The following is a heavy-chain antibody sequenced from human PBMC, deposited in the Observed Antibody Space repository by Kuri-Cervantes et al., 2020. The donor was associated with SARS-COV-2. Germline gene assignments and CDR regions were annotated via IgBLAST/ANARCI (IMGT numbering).Heavy chain of an antibody. J-gene: IGHJ6*02. CDR3: ARGMVRGLIQSYYYGMDV. CDR1: GYTFTHYY. CDR2: INPNSGGT. V-gene: IGHV1-2*04. Sequence: ASVKVSCKTSGYTFTHYYIHWVRQAPGQGLEWMGWINPNSGGTNYAQKFQGWVTMTRDTSSTGYMELSRLRSDDTAVYYCARGMVRGLIQSYYYGMDVWGQGTTVTVSS. D-gene: IGHD3-10*01.